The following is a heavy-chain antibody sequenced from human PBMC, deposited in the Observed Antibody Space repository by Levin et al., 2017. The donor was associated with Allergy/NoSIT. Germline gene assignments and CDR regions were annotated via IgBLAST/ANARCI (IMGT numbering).Heavy chain of an antibody. D-gene: IGHD6-13*01. CDR2: IIPILGIA. CDR1: GGTFSSYP. Sequence: SVKVSCKASGGTFSSYPISWVRQAPGQGLEWMGRIIPILGIANYAQKFQGRVTITADKSTSTAYMELSSLRSEDTAVYYCASRIAAAGSSLDYWGQGTLVTVSS. V-gene: IGHV1-69*02. J-gene: IGHJ4*02. CDR3: ASRIAAAGSSLDY.